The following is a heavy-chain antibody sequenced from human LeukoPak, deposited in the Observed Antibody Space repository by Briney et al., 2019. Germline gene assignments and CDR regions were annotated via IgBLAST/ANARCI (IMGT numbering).Heavy chain of an antibody. V-gene: IGHV4-31*03. J-gene: IGHJ4*02. D-gene: IGHD1-14*01. Sequence: SQTLSLTCTVSGDSISSGDYYWSWIRQHPGKGLEWIGYIYYSGSTYYNPSLKSRVTISVDTSKNQFSLKLSSVTAADTAVYYCARALPEGYFDYWGQGTLVTVSS. CDR3: ARALPEGYFDY. CDR1: GDSISSGDYY. CDR2: IYYSGST.